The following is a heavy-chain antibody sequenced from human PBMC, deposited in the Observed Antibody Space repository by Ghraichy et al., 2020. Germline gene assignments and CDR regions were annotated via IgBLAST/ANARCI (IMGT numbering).Heavy chain of an antibody. CDR2: ISSSGSTI. D-gene: IGHD3-9*01. J-gene: IGHJ6*02. CDR3: ARDSVQYFDWLLKDYYYYGMDV. Sequence: LSLTCATSGFTFSDYYMSWIRQAPGKGLEWVSYISSSGSTIYYADSVKGRFTISRDNAKNSLYLQMNSLRAEDTAVYYCARDSVQYFDWLLKDYYYYGMDVWGQGTTVTVSS. CDR1: GFTFSDYY. V-gene: IGHV3-11*01.